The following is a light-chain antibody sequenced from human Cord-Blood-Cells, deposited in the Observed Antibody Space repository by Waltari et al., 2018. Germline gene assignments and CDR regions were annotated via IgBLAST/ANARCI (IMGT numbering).Light chain of an antibody. CDR2: SNN. V-gene: IGLV1-44*01. CDR1: SSNIGSNT. Sequence: QSVLTQPPSASGTPGQRVTISCSGSSSNIGSNTVKWYQQLPGTSPKLLIYSNNQRPSGVPDRFSVSKSGTSASLAISGLQSEDEADYYCAAWDDSLNGWVFGGWTKLTVL. CDR3: AAWDDSLNGWV. J-gene: IGLJ3*02.